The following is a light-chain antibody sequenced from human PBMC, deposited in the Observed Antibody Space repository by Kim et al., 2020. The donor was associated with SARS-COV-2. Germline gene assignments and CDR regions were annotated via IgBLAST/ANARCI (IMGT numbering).Light chain of an antibody. CDR1: QSVANH. J-gene: IGKJ1*01. CDR2: GAS. Sequence: SVSAGERAPLFCRASQSVANHLAWYQQKPGQAPRLLIYGASARATGIPARFSGSGSGTEFTLTISSLQSEDFAVYYCQQYTTSWTFGQGTKVDIK. V-gene: IGKV3-15*01. CDR3: QQYTTSWT.